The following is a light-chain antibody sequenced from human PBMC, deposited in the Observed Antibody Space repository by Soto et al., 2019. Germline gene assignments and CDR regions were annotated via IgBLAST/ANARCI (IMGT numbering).Light chain of an antibody. Sequence: SYELTQPPSVSVSPGQTASITCSGDKLGDKYACWYQQKPGQSPVLVIYQESKRPSGIPERFSGSNSGNTATLTISGTQAMDEADYDCQAWDSSTAVVFGGGTKVTVL. CDR2: QES. J-gene: IGLJ2*01. CDR1: KLGDKY. V-gene: IGLV3-1*01. CDR3: QAWDSSTAVV.